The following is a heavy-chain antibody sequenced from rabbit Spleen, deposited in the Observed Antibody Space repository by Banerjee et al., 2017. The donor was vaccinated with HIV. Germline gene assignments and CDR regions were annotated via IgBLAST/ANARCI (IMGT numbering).Heavy chain of an antibody. D-gene: IGHD1-1*01. CDR3: ARDLTGVIGWNFKL. Sequence: QEQLVESGGGLVTLGGSLKLSCKASGIDFSSYGISWVRQAPGKGLEYIGYIYPDYGSTDYASWVNGRFTISLDNAQNTVFLQMTSLTAADTATYFCARDLTGVIGWNFKLWGPGTLVTVS. CDR1: GIDFSSYG. V-gene: IGHV1S47*01. CDR2: IYPDYGST. J-gene: IGHJ4*01.